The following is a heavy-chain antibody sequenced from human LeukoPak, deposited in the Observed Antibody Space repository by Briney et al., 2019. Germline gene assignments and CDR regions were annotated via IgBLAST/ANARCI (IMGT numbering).Heavy chain of an antibody. CDR3: ARGHYGLDV. J-gene: IGHJ6*02. CDR1: GFTFSDHY. CDR2: LSGSTSDT. Sequence: GGSLTLSCEVSGFTFSDHYMSWIRQAPGKGLEWVSYLSGSTSDTYYADSVKGRFTISRDNAKNSLYLQMNSLRAEDTAVYYCARGHYGLDVWGRGTTLTVSS. V-gene: IGHV3-11*06.